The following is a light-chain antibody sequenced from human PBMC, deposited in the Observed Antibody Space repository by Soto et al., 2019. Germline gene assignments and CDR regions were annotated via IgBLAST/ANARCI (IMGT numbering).Light chain of an antibody. CDR1: TSNIGTNY. CDR2: RNN. CDR3: AAWDDSLSGYVV. Sequence: QSVLTQPPSASGTPGQRVTISCSGSTSNIGTNYVYWYRQLPGTAPILLIYRNNQRPSGVPDRFSGSKSGTSASLAISGLRSEDEAEYYCAAWDDSLSGYVVFGGGTKLTVL. V-gene: IGLV1-47*01. J-gene: IGLJ2*01.